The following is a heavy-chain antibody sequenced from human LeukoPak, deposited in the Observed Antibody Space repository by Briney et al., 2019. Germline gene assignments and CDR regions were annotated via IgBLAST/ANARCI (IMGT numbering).Heavy chain of an antibody. Sequence: PSETLSLTCAVYGGSFIDYYWSWIRQPPGRGLEWIGETNQCGSANYNPSLKSRVTISVDTSKNQFSLKLSSVTAADTAVYYCARQWGLRRGGDYWGQGTLVTVSS. CDR3: ARQWGLRRGGDY. V-gene: IGHV4-34*09. CDR1: GGSFIDYY. D-gene: IGHD2-15*01. CDR2: TNQCGSA. J-gene: IGHJ4*02.